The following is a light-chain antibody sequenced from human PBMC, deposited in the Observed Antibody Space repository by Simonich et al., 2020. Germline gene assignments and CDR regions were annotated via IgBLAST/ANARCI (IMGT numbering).Light chain of an antibody. CDR3: QQLNSYPPYT. CDR2: AAS. Sequence: IQLTQSPYFLSASVGDRVTIPFRASQGISSYVAWYQQKPGKAPKLLIYAASTLQSGVPSRFSGSGSGTEFTLTISSLQPEDFATYYCQQLNSYPPYTFGQGTKLEIK. J-gene: IGKJ2*01. V-gene: IGKV1-9*01. CDR1: QGISSY.